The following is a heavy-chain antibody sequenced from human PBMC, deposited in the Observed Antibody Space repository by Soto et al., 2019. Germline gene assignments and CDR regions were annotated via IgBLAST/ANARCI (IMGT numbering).Heavy chain of an antibody. D-gene: IGHD6-19*01. V-gene: IGHV3-53*01. Sequence: EVQLVESGGGLIQPGGSLRLSCAASGFAVSSKYMTWVRQAPGKGLEWVSVIYGGGTTYYADSVKGRFTISRDTSKNTSYLQMNSLRAKDTAVYYCVQTTGWPGFDFWGQGTLVTVSS. J-gene: IGHJ4*02. CDR1: GFAVSSKY. CDR3: VQTTGWPGFDF. CDR2: IYGGGTT.